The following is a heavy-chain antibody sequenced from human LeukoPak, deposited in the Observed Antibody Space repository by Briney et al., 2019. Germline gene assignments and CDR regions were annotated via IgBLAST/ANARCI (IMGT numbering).Heavy chain of an antibody. CDR2: IYYSGST. CDR1: GGSISSSSYY. V-gene: IGHV4-39*01. CDR3: ARGYSGYSYYYYYMDV. J-gene: IGHJ6*03. Sequence: PSETLSLTCTVSGGSISSSSYYWGWIRQPPGKGLEWIGSIYYSGSTYYNPSLKSRVTISVDTSKNQFSLKLSSVTAADTAVYYCARGYSGYSYYYYYMDVWGKGTTVTISS. D-gene: IGHD5-12*01.